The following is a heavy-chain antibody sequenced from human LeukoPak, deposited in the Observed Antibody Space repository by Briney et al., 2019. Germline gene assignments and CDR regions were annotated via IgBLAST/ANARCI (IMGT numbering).Heavy chain of an antibody. J-gene: IGHJ4*02. V-gene: IGHV4-61*02. Sequence: PSQTLSPTCTVSGGSISSGSYYWSWIRQPAGKGLEWIGRIYTSGSTNYNPSLKSRVTMSVDTSKNQFSLKLSSVTAADTAVYYCASSPLAVAGMGEYFDYWGQGTLVTVSS. D-gene: IGHD6-19*01. CDR3: ASSPLAVAGMGEYFDY. CDR1: GGSISSGSYY. CDR2: IYTSGST.